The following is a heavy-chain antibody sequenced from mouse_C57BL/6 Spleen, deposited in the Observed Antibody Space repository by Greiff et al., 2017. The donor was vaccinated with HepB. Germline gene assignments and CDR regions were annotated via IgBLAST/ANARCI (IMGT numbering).Heavy chain of an antibody. CDR2: ISNGGGST. Sequence: EVQLVESGGGLVQPGGSLKLSCAASGFTFSDYYMYWVRQTPEKRLEWVAYISNGGGSTYYPDTVKGRFTISRDNAKNTLYLQMSRLKSEDTAMYYCARRSPPYWYFDVWGTGTTVTVSS. J-gene: IGHJ1*03. CDR1: GFTFSDYY. D-gene: IGHD1-1*01. CDR3: ARRSPPYWYFDV. V-gene: IGHV5-12*01.